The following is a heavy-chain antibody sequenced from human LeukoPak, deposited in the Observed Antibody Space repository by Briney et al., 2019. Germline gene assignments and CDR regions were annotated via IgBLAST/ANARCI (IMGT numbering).Heavy chain of an antibody. Sequence: SETLSLTCAVYGGSFSGYYWSWIRQPPGKGLEWIGEINHSGSTNCNPSLKSRVTISVDTSKNQFSLKLSSVTAADTAVYYCARGNVRITIFGARKYNWFDPWGQGTLVTVSS. V-gene: IGHV4-34*01. CDR3: ARGNVRITIFGARKYNWFDP. J-gene: IGHJ5*02. CDR2: INHSGST. CDR1: GGSFSGYY. D-gene: IGHD3-3*01.